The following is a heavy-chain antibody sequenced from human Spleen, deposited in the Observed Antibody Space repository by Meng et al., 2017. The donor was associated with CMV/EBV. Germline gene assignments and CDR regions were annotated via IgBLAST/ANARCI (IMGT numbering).Heavy chain of an antibody. D-gene: IGHD3-22*01. CDR3: ARGFYYYDSSGYYYAY. V-gene: IGHV3-48*04. J-gene: IGHJ4*02. Sequence: GGSLRLSCAASGFIFRSYSMNWVRQAPGKGLEWVSYITSSSSTRYYVDSVKGRFTISRDNTKNSVYLQMNSLRAEDTAVYYCARGFYYYDSSGYYYAYWGQGTLVTVSS. CDR2: ITSSSSTR. CDR1: GFIFRSYS.